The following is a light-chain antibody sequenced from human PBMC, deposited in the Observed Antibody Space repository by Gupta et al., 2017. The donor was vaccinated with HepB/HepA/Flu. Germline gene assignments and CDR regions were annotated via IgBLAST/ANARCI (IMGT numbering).Light chain of an antibody. Sequence: QSALTQPASVSGSPGQSITISCTGTSSDVGAYDHVSWYQQHPGKAPKVIFYDVNNRPSGVSDHFSGSKSGNTASLRISGLQGEDEADYDCNSYTTSGTLVFGGGTKLTVL. CDR2: DVN. CDR3: NSYTTSGTLV. CDR1: SSDVGAYDH. J-gene: IGLJ2*01. V-gene: IGLV2-14*03.